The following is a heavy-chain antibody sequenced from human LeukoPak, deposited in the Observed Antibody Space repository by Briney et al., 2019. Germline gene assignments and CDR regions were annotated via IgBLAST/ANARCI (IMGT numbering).Heavy chain of an antibody. J-gene: IGHJ5*02. CDR2: ISYDGSNK. CDR3: AKDSGGRYSYVNWFDP. V-gene: IGHV3-30*18. D-gene: IGHD5-18*01. CDR1: GFTFSSYG. Sequence: PGGSLRLSCAASGFTFSSYGMHWVRQAPGKGLEWVAVISYDGSNKYYADSVKGRFTISRDNSKNTLYLQMNSLRAEDTAVYYCAKDSGGRYSYVNWFDPWGQGTLVTVSS.